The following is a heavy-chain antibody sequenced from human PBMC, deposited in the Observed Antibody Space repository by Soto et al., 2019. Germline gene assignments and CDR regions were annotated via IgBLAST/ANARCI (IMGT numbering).Heavy chain of an antibody. Sequence: TLCLTGTVSGGSISSGDYYWSWIRQPPGKGLEWIGYIYYSGSTYYTPSLKRRVTISVDTSKNQFSLKLSSVTAADTAVYYCARVRGSREARSPYYFDYWRQGTLVTVSS. J-gene: IGHJ4*02. D-gene: IGHD3-10*01. CDR1: GGSISSGDYY. V-gene: IGHV4-30-4*01. CDR3: ARVRGSREARSPYYFDY. CDR2: IYYSGST.